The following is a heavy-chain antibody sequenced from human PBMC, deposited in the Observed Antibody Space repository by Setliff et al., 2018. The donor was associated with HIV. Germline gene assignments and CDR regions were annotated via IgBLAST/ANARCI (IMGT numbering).Heavy chain of an antibody. J-gene: IGHJ4*02. CDR3: ARDPTGGAARFDY. CDR2: IIPIFGTA. V-gene: IGHV1-69*13. Sequence: SVKVSCKASGGTFSTYAISWVRQAPGQGLEWMGRIIPIFGTANYAQKFQRRLTITADESTNTAYMELSSLKSEDTAVYYCARDPTGGAARFDYWGQGTLVTVSS. CDR1: GGTFSTYA. D-gene: IGHD6-6*01.